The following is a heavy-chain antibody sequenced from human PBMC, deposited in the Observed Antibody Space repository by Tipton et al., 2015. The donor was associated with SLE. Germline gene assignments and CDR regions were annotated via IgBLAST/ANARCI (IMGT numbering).Heavy chain of an antibody. CDR2: IYYSGST. J-gene: IGHJ4*02. CDR3: ARAAPLYSGSYYYFDY. Sequence: TLSLTCTVSGGSISSGDYYWSWIRQPPGKGLEWIGYIYYSGSTYYNPSLKSRVTISVDTSKNQFSLKLSSVTAADTAVYYCARAAPLYSGSYYYFDYWGQGTLVTVSS. CDR1: GGSISSGDYY. V-gene: IGHV4-30-4*01. D-gene: IGHD1-26*01.